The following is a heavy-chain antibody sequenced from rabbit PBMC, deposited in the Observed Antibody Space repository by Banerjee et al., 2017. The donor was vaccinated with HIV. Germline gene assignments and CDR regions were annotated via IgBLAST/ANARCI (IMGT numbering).Heavy chain of an antibody. CDR1: GFDFSSNA. V-gene: IGHV1S45*01. CDR2: IYAGSSGST. Sequence: QEQLVESGGGLVQPEGSLTLTCTASGFDFSSNAMCWVRQAPGKGLEWIACIYAGSSGSTYYASWAKGRFTISKTSSTTVTLQMTSLTAADTATYFCARDLDAIYGGYGSGLNLWGPGTLVTVS. J-gene: IGHJ4*01. D-gene: IGHD7-1*01. CDR3: ARDLDAIYGGYGSGLNL.